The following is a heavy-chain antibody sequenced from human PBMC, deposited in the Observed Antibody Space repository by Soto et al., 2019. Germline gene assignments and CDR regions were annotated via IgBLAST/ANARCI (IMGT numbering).Heavy chain of an antibody. J-gene: IGHJ4*02. D-gene: IGHD2-2*01. V-gene: IGHV4-30-2*01. CDR3: ASVPDY. CDR1: GGSISSGGYS. CDR2: MYHSGST. Sequence: SETLSLTCVVSGGSISSGGYSWSWIRQPPGKGLEWIGYMYHSGSTYYNPSLKSRVTISIDRPKNQFSLKLSSVTAADTAVYYCASVPDYWGQGILVTVSS.